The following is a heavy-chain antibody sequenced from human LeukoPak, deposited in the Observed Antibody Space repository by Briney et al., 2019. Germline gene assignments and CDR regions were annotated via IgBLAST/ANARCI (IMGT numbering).Heavy chain of an antibody. Sequence: GGSLRLSCAASGFTFSSYSMNWVRQAPGKGLEWVSAISANGGGTYYADSVKGRFTIPRDNSKNTLYLQMNSLRAEDTAVYYCAKGSSPFDYWGQGTLVTVSS. V-gene: IGHV3-23*01. CDR1: GFTFSSYS. D-gene: IGHD6-13*01. CDR3: AKGSSPFDY. CDR2: ISANGGGT. J-gene: IGHJ4*02.